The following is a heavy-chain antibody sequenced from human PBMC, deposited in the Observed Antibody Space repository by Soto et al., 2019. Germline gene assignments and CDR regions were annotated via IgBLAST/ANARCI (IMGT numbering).Heavy chain of an antibody. J-gene: IGHJ5*02. Sequence: SVKVSCKASGGTFSSYAISWVRQAPGQGLEWMGGIIPIFGTANYAQKFQGRVTITADKSTSTAYMELSSLRSEDTAVYYCARQSSCSGGSCYPFYWFDPWGQGTLVTVS. CDR2: IIPIFGTA. CDR1: GGTFSSYA. D-gene: IGHD2-15*01. V-gene: IGHV1-69*06. CDR3: ARQSSCSGGSCYPFYWFDP.